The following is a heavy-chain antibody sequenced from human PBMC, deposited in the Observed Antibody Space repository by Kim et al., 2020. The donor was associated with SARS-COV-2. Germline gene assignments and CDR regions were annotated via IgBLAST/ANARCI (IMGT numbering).Heavy chain of an antibody. CDR3: ARDMDPTVYDY. J-gene: IGHJ4*02. Sequence: KKQYSKKFQGRVTITRETSANTAYMELRRMTTKDTAIYYCARDMDPTVYDYWGQGTLVTVSS. CDR2: KK. V-gene: IGHV1-3*01. D-gene: IGHD4-4*01.